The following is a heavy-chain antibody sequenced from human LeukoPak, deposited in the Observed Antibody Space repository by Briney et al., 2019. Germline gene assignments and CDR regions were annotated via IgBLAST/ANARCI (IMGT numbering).Heavy chain of an antibody. V-gene: IGHV1-69*05. CDR2: IIPIFGTA. CDR1: GGTFSSYA. J-gene: IGHJ5*02. Sequence: GSSVKVSCKASGGTFSSYAISWVRQAPGQGPEWMGRIIPIFGTANYAQKFQGRVTITTDESTSTAYMELSSLRSEDTAVYYCARDRRGRGYSYGFGNWFDPWGQGTLVTVSS. D-gene: IGHD5-18*01. CDR3: ARDRRGRGYSYGFGNWFDP.